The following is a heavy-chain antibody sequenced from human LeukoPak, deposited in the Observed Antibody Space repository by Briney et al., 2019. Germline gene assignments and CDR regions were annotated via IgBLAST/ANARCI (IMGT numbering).Heavy chain of an antibody. D-gene: IGHD4-17*01. V-gene: IGHV1-69*05. CDR2: IIPIFGTA. CDR3: ARAGPFHCGDYADYFDY. Sequence: GASVKVSCKASGYTFTSYGISWVRQAPGQGLEWMGRIIPIFGTANYAQKFQGRVTITTDESTSTAYMELSSLRSEDTAVYYCARAGPFHCGDYADYFDYWGQGTLVTVSS. CDR1: GYTFTSYG. J-gene: IGHJ4*02.